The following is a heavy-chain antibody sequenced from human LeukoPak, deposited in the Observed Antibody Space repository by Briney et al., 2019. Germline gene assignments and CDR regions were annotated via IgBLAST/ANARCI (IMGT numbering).Heavy chain of an antibody. J-gene: IGHJ4*02. CDR2: ISYDGSNK. CDR3: ANIPYYYDSSGYYPFDY. D-gene: IGHD3-22*01. CDR1: GFTFSSYG. Sequence: GGSLRLSCAASGFTFSSYGMHWVRQAPGKGLEWVAVISYDGSNKYYADSVKGRFTISRDNSKNTLYLQMNSLRAEDTAVYYCANIPYYYDSSGYYPFDYWGQGTLVTVSS. V-gene: IGHV3-30*18.